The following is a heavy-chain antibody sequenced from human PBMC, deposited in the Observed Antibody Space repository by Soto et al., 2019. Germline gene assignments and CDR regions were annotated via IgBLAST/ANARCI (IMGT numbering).Heavy chain of an antibody. Sequence: QVQLVESGGGVVQPGRSLRLSCAASGFTFSSYAMHWVRQAPGKGLEWVAVISYDGSNKYYADAVKGRFTISRDNSKNTLYLQMYSLRAEDTAVYYCARDMGYCSGGSCLAYYYYYGMDVWGQGTTVTVSS. D-gene: IGHD2-15*01. V-gene: IGHV3-30-3*01. CDR1: GFTFSSYA. J-gene: IGHJ6*02. CDR3: ARDMGYCSGGSCLAYYYYYGMDV. CDR2: ISYDGSNK.